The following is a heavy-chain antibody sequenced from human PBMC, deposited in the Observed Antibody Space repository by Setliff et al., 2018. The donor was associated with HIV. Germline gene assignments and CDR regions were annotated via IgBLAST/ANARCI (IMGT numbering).Heavy chain of an antibody. J-gene: IGHJ4*02. CDR1: GGSIRSSSHY. V-gene: IGHV4-39*07. Sequence: SETLSLTCTVSGGSIRSSSHYWGWIRQPPGKGLEWIGSLYYSGSTYNNPSLKSRLTISVDTSKNQFSLKLSSVTAADTAVYYCAREGDIGAVRGVIYFDYWGQGTLVTVSS. D-gene: IGHD3-10*01. CDR3: AREGDIGAVRGVIYFDY. CDR2: LYYSGST.